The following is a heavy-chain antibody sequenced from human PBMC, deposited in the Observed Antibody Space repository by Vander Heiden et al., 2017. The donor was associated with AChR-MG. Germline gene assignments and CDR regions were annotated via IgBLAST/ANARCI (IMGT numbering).Heavy chain of an antibody. CDR3: AKDLYYGSGSSSYYGMDV. V-gene: IGHV3-9*01. J-gene: IGHJ6*02. Sequence: EVQLVESGGGLVQPGRSLRLSCAASGFTFDDYAMHWGRQAPGKGLEWVSGISWNSGSIGYADSVKGRFTISRDNAKNSLYLQMNSLRAEDTALYYCAKDLYYGSGSSSYYGMDVWGQGTTVTVSS. D-gene: IGHD3-10*01. CDR1: GFTFDDYA. CDR2: ISWNSGSI.